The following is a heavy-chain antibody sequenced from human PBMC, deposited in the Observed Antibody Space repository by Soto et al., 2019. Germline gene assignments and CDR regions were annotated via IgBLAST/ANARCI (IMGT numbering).Heavy chain of an antibody. CDR3: ARASDRGLRPHDY. CDR2: ISSRSNYI. CDR1: GFNFNAYS. Sequence: EVQLVESGGGLVTPRGSLRLSCAASGFNFNAYSMVWVRLAPGKGLEWVSFISSRSNYIYYADSVKGRFTISRDNAKNSLYLQMNSLRAEDTAVYYCARASDRGLRPHDYWGQGTLVTVSS. V-gene: IGHV3-21*01. D-gene: IGHD4-17*01. J-gene: IGHJ4*02.